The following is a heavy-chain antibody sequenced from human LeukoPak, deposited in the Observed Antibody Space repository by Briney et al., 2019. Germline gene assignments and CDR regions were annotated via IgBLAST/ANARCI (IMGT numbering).Heavy chain of an antibody. D-gene: IGHD6-19*01. Sequence: APVKVSCKTSGYTFSDYYLHWVREAPGQGLEWMGWINPKTGVTDSAQKFQGRVTVTRDTSISTVYMELSRLTSDDTAVYYCARGGGSSGYPDYWGQGTLVTVSS. J-gene: IGHJ4*02. CDR3: ARGGGSSGYPDY. CDR1: GYTFSDYY. CDR2: INPKTGVT. V-gene: IGHV1-2*02.